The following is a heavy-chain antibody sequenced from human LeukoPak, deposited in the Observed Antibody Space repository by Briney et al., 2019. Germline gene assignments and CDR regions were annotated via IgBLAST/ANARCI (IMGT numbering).Heavy chain of an antibody. J-gene: IGHJ1*01. Sequence: GGSLRLSCSASGFTFSSYWMSWVRQAPGKGLEWVANINQDGSVKYHVDSVKGRFTISRDNARNSLYLQMNSLRAEDTAVYYCARDRMRALVDGIAAAGQHYFQHWGQGTLVTVSS. CDR1: GFTFSSYW. D-gene: IGHD6-13*01. V-gene: IGHV3-7*01. CDR3: ARDRMRALVDGIAAAGQHYFQH. CDR2: INQDGSVK.